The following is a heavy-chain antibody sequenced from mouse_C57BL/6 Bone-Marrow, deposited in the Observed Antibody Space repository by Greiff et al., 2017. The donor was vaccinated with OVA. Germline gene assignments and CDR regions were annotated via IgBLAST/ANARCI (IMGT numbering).Heavy chain of an antibody. D-gene: IGHD3-2*02. Sequence: EVQGVESGGGLVQPKGSLKLSCAASGFSFNTYAMNWVRQAPGKGLEWVARIRSKSNNYATYYADSVKDRFTISRDDSESMLYLQMNNLKTEDTAMYYCVRHKTAQAPFAYWGQGTLVTVSA. CDR1: GFSFNTYA. J-gene: IGHJ3*01. CDR3: VRHKTAQAPFAY. CDR2: IRSKSNNYAT. V-gene: IGHV10-1*01.